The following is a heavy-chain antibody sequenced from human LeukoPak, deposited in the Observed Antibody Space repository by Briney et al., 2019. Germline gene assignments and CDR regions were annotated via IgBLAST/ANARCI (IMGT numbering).Heavy chain of an antibody. V-gene: IGHV3-30-3*01. CDR3: AKANDEQQLT. Sequence: GRSLRLSCAASGFTFSSYAMHWVRQAPGKGLEWVAVISYDGSNKYYADSVKGRFTISRDNSKNTLYLQMNSLRAEDTAVYYCAKANDEQQLTWGQGTLVTVSS. CDR1: GFTFSSYA. CDR2: ISYDGSNK. D-gene: IGHD6-13*01. J-gene: IGHJ5*02.